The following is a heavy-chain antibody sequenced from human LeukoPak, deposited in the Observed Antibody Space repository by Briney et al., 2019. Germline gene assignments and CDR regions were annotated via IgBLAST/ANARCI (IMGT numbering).Heavy chain of an antibody. D-gene: IGHD2-8*01. V-gene: IGHV3-23*01. J-gene: IGHJ4*02. CDR3: ARDFFCTNGVCPYYFDY. CDR2: ISGSGGST. CDR1: GFTFSSYA. Sequence: GGSLRLSCAASGFTFSSYAMSWVRQAPGKGLEWVSAISGSGGSTYYADSVKGRFTISRDNSKNTLYLQMNSLRAEDTAVYYCARDFFCTNGVCPYYFDYWGQGTLVTVSS.